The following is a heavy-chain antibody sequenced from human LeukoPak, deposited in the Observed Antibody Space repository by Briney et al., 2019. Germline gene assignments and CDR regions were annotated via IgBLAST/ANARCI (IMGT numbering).Heavy chain of an antibody. CDR3: ARDKAAAGSFDY. D-gene: IGHD6-13*01. J-gene: IGHJ4*02. V-gene: IGHV4-59*01. CDR1: GGSISSYY. Sequence: SETLSLTCTVSGGSISSYYWSWIWQPPGKGLEWIGYIYYSGSTNYTPSLKSRVTISVDTSKNQFSLKLSSVTAADTAVYYCARDKAAAGSFDYWGQGTLVTVSS. CDR2: IYYSGST.